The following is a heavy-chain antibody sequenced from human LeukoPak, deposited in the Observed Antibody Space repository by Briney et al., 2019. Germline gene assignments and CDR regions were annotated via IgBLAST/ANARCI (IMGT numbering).Heavy chain of an antibody. CDR1: GGSISSHY. J-gene: IGHJ6*02. D-gene: IGHD3-22*01. Sequence: PSETLSLTCTVSGGSISSHYWSWIRQPPGKGLEWIGYIYYSGSTNYSPSLKSRVSISVDTSKNQFSLKLSSVTAADTAVYYCARDRGISDYDSSGPSYHGMDVWGQGTLVTVSS. V-gene: IGHV4-59*11. CDR2: IYYSGST. CDR3: ARDRGISDYDSSGPSYHGMDV.